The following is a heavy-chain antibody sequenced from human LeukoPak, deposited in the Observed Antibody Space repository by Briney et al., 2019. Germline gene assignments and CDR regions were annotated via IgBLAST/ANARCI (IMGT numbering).Heavy chain of an antibody. Sequence: GESLKISCKGSGYTFTSYWIGWVRQMPGKGLEWMGIIFPGDSDTRYSPSFQGQVTFSADKSTSTAYLQWSSLKASDIAMYYCARLPYCGGDCYPNWFDTWGQGTLVTVSS. J-gene: IGHJ5*02. V-gene: IGHV5-51*01. CDR2: IFPGDSDT. CDR1: GYTFTSYW. CDR3: ARLPYCGGDCYPNWFDT. D-gene: IGHD2-21*02.